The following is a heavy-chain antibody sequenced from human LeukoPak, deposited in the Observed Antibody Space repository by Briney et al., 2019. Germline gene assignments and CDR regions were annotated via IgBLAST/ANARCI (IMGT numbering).Heavy chain of an antibody. CDR2: IKQEESEK. D-gene: IGHD6-13*01. J-gene: IGHJ4*02. Sequence: AGGSLRLSCAASGFTFSNYWMTWVRQAPGKGLEWVADIKQEESEKLYVNPVRGRFTISRDNAKMSLFLQMNSLRAEDTAVYYCASKVAAAGGDYWGQGTLVTVSS. CDR3: ASKVAAAGGDY. V-gene: IGHV3-7*01. CDR1: GFTFSNYW.